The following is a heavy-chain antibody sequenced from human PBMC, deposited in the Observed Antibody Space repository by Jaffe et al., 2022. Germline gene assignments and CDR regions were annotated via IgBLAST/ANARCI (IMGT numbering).Heavy chain of an antibody. V-gene: IGHV2-5*01. D-gene: IGHD6-19*01. J-gene: IGHJ4*02. Sequence: QITLKESGPTLVKPTQTLTLTCTFSGFSLSTSGVGVGWIRQPPGKALEWLALIYWNDDKRYSPSLKSRLTITKDTSKNQVVLTMTNMDPVDTATYYCAHRHRHSSGRPYFDYWGQGTLVTVSS. CDR2: IYWNDDK. CDR1: GFSLSTSGVG. CDR3: AHRHRHSSGRPYFDY.